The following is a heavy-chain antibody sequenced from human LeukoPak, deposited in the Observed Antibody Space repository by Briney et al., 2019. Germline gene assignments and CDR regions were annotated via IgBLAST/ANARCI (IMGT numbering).Heavy chain of an antibody. D-gene: IGHD3-22*01. V-gene: IGHV4-59*08. Sequence: SETLSLTCTVSGGSISSYYWSWIRQPPGKGLEWIGYIYYSGSTNYNPSLKSRVTISVDTSKNQFSLKLSSVTAADTAVYYCARHSTSGYYYDFDYWGQGTLVTASS. CDR3: ARHSTSGYYYDFDY. CDR1: GGSISSYY. CDR2: IYYSGST. J-gene: IGHJ4*02.